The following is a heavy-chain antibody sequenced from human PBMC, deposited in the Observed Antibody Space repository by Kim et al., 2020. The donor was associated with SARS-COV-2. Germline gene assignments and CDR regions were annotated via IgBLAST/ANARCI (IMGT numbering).Heavy chain of an antibody. CDR3: ARETAVSPDALDI. Sequence: GGSLRLSCEASGFSFSSHEINWVRQAPGKGLEWISYVSANGRTKYYADSVKGRFTISRDNAKNSLYLRMNSLRAEDTAVYYCARETAVSPDALDIWGQGTMVTVS. D-gene: IGHD4-17*01. V-gene: IGHV3-48*03. CDR2: VSANGRTK. CDR1: GFSFSSHE. J-gene: IGHJ3*02.